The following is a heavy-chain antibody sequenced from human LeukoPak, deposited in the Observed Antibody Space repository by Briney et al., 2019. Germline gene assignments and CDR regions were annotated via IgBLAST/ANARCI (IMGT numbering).Heavy chain of an antibody. Sequence: SETLSLTCTVSGGPLSSYYWSWIRQPPGKRLEWIGYIYYSGSTNYNPSLKCRVTISVDTSKNQFSLKLSSVTAADTAVYYCARASFWSGYNDYWGQGTLVTVSS. J-gene: IGHJ4*02. V-gene: IGHV4-59*01. CDR3: ARASFWSGYNDY. D-gene: IGHD3-3*01. CDR1: GGPLSSYY. CDR2: IYYSGST.